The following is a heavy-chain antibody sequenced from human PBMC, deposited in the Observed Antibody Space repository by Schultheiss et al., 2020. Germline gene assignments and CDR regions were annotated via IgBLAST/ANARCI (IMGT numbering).Heavy chain of an antibody. J-gene: IGHJ6*02. CDR1: GFTFSSYG. CDR3: TGHDYGDYAEQKRYYGMDV. V-gene: IGHV3-21*04. D-gene: IGHD4-17*01. Sequence: GGSLRLSCAASGFTFSSYGMNWVRQAPGKGLEWVSSISSSSGYIYYADSVKGRFTISRDNAKNSLYLQMNSLRAEDTALYYCTGHDYGDYAEQKRYYGMDVWGQGTTVTVSS. CDR2: ISSSSGYI.